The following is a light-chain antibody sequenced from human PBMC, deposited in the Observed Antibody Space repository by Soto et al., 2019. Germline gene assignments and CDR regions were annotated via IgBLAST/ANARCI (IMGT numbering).Light chain of an antibody. CDR1: QDIRND. CDR3: LQHNSFPPWT. V-gene: IGKV1-17*02. CDR2: AAS. J-gene: IGKJ1*01. Sequence: DIQMTQPPSSLSASVGDRVTIACRASQDIRNDLNWYQQKPGKAPKRLIYAASRLESGVQSSFSGSGYVTEFNLSISDLQPEDFATSYCLQHNSFPPWTFGQGTKVEVK.